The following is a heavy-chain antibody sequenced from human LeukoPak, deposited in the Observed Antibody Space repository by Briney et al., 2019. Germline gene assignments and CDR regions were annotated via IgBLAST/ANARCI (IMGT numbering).Heavy chain of an antibody. J-gene: IGHJ6*03. CDR3: ARAKRDDYVWGSYIGAYYYYYYMDV. D-gene: IGHD3-16*01. V-gene: IGHV4-4*07. CDR2: IYVSGRI. Sequence: SETLSLTCSVSGGSISNLYLSWIRQPAGKGLEWIGRIYVSGRIDYNPSLRSRVTISVDTSKNQFSLKLSSVTAADTAVYYCARAKRDDYVWGSYIGAYYYYYYMDVWGKGTTVTISS. CDR1: GGSISNLY.